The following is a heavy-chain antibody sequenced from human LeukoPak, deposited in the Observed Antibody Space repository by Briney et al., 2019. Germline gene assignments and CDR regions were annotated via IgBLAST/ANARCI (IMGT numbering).Heavy chain of an antibody. CDR2: IYTSGST. V-gene: IGHV4-61*02. D-gene: IGHD3-10*01. CDR1: GGSISSGSYY. CDR3: ARDRGYYGL. J-gene: IGHJ4*02. Sequence: SQTLSLTCTVSGGSISSGSYYWSWIRQPAGKGLEWIGRIYTSGSTNYNPSLKSRVTISVDTSKNQFSLKLSSVTAADTAVYYCARDRGYYGLWGQGTLVTVSS.